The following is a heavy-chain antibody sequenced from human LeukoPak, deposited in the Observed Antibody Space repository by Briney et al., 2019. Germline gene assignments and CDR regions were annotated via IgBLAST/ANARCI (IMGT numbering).Heavy chain of an antibody. V-gene: IGHV2-5*01. J-gene: IGHJ4*02. Sequence: SGPTLVNPTQTLTLTCSFSGFSLTTSGVGVGWIRQSPGEALEWLALIYWNNDNRYSPSLKTRLTITKDTSKNQVVLTMTEMDPVDTATYYCAHYGDYRFMYYFDYWGQGTLVTVSS. CDR3: AHYGDYRFMYYFDY. CDR2: IYWNNDN. D-gene: IGHD4-17*01. CDR1: GFSLTTSGVG.